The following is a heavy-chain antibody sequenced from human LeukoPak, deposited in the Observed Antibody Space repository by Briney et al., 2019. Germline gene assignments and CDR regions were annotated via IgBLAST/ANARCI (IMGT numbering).Heavy chain of an antibody. CDR1: GFTFLSYA. CDR3: VREIYGAQPH. J-gene: IGHJ4*02. CDR2: NRSDRGRT. D-gene: IGHD4-17*01. Sequence: GGSLRLSCSASGFTFLSYAMHWVRQAPGKGREYVSANRSDRGRTYYAECVKGRFNISSENSTNTLYLQMNSLRRDDTAVYYCVREIYGAQPHWGQGPLVTVSS. V-gene: IGHV3-64*04.